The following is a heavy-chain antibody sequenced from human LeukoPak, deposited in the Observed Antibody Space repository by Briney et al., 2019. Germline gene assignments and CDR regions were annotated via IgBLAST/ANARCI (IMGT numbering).Heavy chain of an antibody. Sequence: GASVKVSCKASGYTFTGYYMHWVRQAPGQGLEWMGWINPNSGGTNYAQKFQGRVTMTRDTSISTAYMELSRLRSDDTAVYYCAREGSSGSYYFYMAVWGKGTTVTISS. D-gene: IGHD6-19*01. CDR1: GYTFTGYY. CDR2: INPNSGGT. CDR3: AREGSSGSYYFYMAV. J-gene: IGHJ6*03. V-gene: IGHV1-2*02.